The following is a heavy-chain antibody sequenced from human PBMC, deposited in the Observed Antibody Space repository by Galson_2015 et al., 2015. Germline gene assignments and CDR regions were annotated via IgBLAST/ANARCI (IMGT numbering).Heavy chain of an antibody. Sequence: SLRLSCAASGFTFSSYPMSWVRQAPGKGLEWVSAISGNGGSTYYTDSVKGRFTISRDNSKNTLYLQMNSLRAEDTAVYYCTKVSSVWLLDYFDYWGQGTLVTVSS. J-gene: IGHJ4*02. D-gene: IGHD6-19*01. CDR2: ISGNGGST. CDR3: TKVSSVWLLDYFDY. CDR1: GFTFSSYP. V-gene: IGHV3-23*01.